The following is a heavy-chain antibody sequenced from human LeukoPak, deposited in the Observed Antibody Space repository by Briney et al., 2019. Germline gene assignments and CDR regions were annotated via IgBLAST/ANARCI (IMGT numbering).Heavy chain of an antibody. CDR2: ISGSGGST. CDR1: GFTFSSYA. V-gene: IGHV3-23*01. CDR3: AKARLSSRQQPRAPPQDY. D-gene: IGHD1/OR15-1a*01. J-gene: IGHJ4*02. Sequence: GGCLRLSCAASGFTFSSYAMSWVRQAPGKGLEWVSAISGSGGSTYYADSVKGRFTISRDNSKNTLYLQMNSLRAEDTAVYYCAKARLSSRQQPRAPPQDYWGQGTLVTVSS.